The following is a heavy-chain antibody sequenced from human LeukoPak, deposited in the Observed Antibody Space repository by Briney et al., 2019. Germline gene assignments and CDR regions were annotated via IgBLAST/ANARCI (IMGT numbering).Heavy chain of an antibody. CDR3: ARSNNDGDYLGVGFDY. J-gene: IGHJ4*02. Sequence: ASVNVACKAYGYTFSSYAMNWVRQAPGQGLEWMGWINTNTGNPTYAQGFTGRFVFSLDTSVSTAYLQISSLQAEDTAVYYCARSNNDGDYLGVGFDYWGQGTLVTVSS. CDR2: INTNTGNP. D-gene: IGHD4-17*01. V-gene: IGHV7-4-1*02. CDR1: GYTFSSYA.